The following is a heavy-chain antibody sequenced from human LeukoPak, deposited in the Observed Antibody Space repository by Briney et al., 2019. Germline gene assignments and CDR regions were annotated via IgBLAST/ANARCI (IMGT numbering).Heavy chain of an antibody. J-gene: IGHJ4*02. CDR2: IYSSGGT. V-gene: IGHV4-59*08. D-gene: IGHD7-27*01. CDR3: ARRPTGDPKFDY. Sequence: PSETLSLTCSVSGGSISNYFWTWIRQPPGKGLEWIGYIYSSGGTYYNPSLKSRVTISVDTSKNRFSLKLSTVTAADTAVYYCARRPTGDPKFDYWGQGTLVTVSS. CDR1: GGSISNYF.